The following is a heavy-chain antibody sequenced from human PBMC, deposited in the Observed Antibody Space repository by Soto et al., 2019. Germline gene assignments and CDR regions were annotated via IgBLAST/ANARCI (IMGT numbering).Heavy chain of an antibody. J-gene: IGHJ5*02. CDR3: ARSKQWLVHRWFDP. CDR2: IYYSGST. CDR1: GGSISSYY. V-gene: IGHV4-59*01. D-gene: IGHD6-19*01. Sequence: SETLSLTCTVSGGSISSYYWSWIRQPPGKGLEWIGYIYYSGSTNYNPSLKSRVTISVDTSKNQFSLKLSSVTAADTAVYYCARSKQWLVHRWFDPWGQGTLVTVSS.